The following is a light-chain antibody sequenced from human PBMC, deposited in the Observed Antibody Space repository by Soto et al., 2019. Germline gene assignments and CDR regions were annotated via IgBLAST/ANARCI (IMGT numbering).Light chain of an antibody. J-gene: IGKJ1*01. V-gene: IGKV1-5*03. CDR2: KAS. Sequence: DIQISQSPSTLSGSVGGRVTITCRASQTISSWLAWYQQKPGKAPKLLIYKASTLKSGVPSRFSGSGSGTEFTLTISSLQPDDFATYYCQQYNSYSRTFGQGTKVDI. CDR1: QTISSW. CDR3: QQYNSYSRT.